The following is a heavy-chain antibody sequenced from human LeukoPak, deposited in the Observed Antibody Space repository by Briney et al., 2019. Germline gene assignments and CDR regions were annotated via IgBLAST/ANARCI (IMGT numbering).Heavy chain of an antibody. CDR2: ISHEGSQT. Sequence: GKSLRLSCAASGFSFGSYGIHWVRQAPGKGLEWVAVISHEGSQTYYADSVRGRFTISRDNAKNSLYLQMNSLRAEDTAVYYCARDGYYYDSSGYLWGQGTLVTVSS. V-gene: IGHV3-30*03. CDR1: GFSFGSYG. CDR3: ARDGYYYDSSGYL. D-gene: IGHD3-22*01. J-gene: IGHJ5*02.